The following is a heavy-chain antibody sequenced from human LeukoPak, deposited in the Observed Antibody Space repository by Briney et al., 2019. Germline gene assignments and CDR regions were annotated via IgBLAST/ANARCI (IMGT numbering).Heavy chain of an antibody. D-gene: IGHD2-2*01. Sequence: SVKVSCKASGYTFTGYYMHWVRQAPGQGLEWMGRIIPIFGTANYAQKFQGRVTITTDESTSTAYMELSSLRSEDTAVYYCARLSSKDYWGQGTLVTVSS. J-gene: IGHJ4*02. CDR2: IIPIFGTA. CDR3: ARLSSKDY. V-gene: IGHV1-69*05. CDR1: GYTFTGYY.